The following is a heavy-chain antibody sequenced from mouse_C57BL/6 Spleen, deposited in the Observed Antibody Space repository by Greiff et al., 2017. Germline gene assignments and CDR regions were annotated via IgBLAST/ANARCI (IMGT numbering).Heavy chain of an antibody. V-gene: IGHV1-81*01. CDR1: GYTFTSYG. CDR3: ARSWYEGVFGD. Sequence: QVQLQQSGAELARPGASVKLSCKASGYTFTSYGISWAKQRTGQGLEWIGEIYPRSGNTYYTEKFKGKATLTADKSSSTAYMELSILTSEDSAVYFCARSWYEGVFGDWGQGTTRTVSS. J-gene: IGHJ2*01. D-gene: IGHD2-14*01. CDR2: IYPRSGNT.